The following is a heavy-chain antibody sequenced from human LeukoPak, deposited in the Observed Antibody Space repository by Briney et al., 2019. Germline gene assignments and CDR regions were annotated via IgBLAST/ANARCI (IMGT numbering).Heavy chain of an antibody. J-gene: IGHJ1*01. CDR3: ARLASGGWSRAKYFQH. V-gene: IGHV4-39*01. CDR1: GGSISSSSYY. Sequence: SETLSLTCTVSGGSISSSSYYWGWICQPPGKGLEWIGSIYYSGSTYYNPSLKSRVTISVDTSKNQFSLKLSSVTAADTAVYYCARLASGGWSRAKYFQHWGQGTLVTVSS. CDR2: IYYSGST. D-gene: IGHD6-19*01.